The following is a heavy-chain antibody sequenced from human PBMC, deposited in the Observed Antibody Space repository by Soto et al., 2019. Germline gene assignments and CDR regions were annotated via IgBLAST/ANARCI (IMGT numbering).Heavy chain of an antibody. Sequence: KPSETLSLTCAVYGGSFSGYYWSWIRQPPGKGLEWIGEINHSGSTNYNPSLKSRVTISVDTSKNQFSLKLSSVTAADTAVYYCATVLSYGSGSYYKPNYYYYGMDVWGQGNTVTVSS. J-gene: IGHJ6*02. CDR2: INHSGST. CDR1: GGSFSGYY. V-gene: IGHV4-34*01. CDR3: ATVLSYGSGSYYKPNYYYYGMDV. D-gene: IGHD3-10*01.